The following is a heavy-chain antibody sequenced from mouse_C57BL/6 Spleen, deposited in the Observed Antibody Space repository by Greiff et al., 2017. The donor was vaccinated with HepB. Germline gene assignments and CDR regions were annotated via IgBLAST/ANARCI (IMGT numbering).Heavy chain of an antibody. D-gene: IGHD2-4*01. CDR1: GYAFSSSW. J-gene: IGHJ1*03. CDR3: AKGDYVQDFDV. V-gene: IGHV1-82*01. Sequence: VQLQQSGPELVKPGASVKISCKASGYAFSSSWMNWVKQRPGKGLEWIGRIYPGDGDTNYNGKFKGKATLTADKSSSTAYMQLSSLTSEDSAVYFCAKGDYVQDFDVWGTGTTVTVSS. CDR2: IYPGDGDT.